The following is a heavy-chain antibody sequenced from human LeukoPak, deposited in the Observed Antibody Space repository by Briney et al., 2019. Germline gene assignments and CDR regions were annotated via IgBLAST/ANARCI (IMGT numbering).Heavy chain of an antibody. V-gene: IGHV3-7*01. CDR1: GFTFSDYY. CDR2: IKQDGSEK. CDR3: ARDLITVTTTFSYYYYMDV. Sequence: GGSLRLSCAASGFTFSDYYMSWIRQAPGKGLEWVANIKQDGSEKYYVDSVKGRFTISRDNAKNSLYLQMNSLRAEDTAVYYCARDLITVTTTFSYYYYMDVWGKGTTVTISS. D-gene: IGHD4-17*01. J-gene: IGHJ6*03.